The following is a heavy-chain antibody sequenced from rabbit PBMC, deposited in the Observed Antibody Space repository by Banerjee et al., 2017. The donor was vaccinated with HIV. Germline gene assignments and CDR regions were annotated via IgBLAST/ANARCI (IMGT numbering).Heavy chain of an antibody. J-gene: IGHJ4*01. Sequence: QEQLEESGGDLVKPGASLTLTCTASGFSFTMNHYMDWVRQAPGKGLEWIGTFFADSSGSTYYASWAKGRFTISKASSTTVTLQMTSLTTADTATYFCARDDYADYGYHAFDLWGQGTLVTVS. D-gene: IGHD2-1*01. CDR1: GFSFTMNHY. CDR2: FFADSSGST. V-gene: IGHV1S45*01. CDR3: ARDDYADYGYHAFDL.